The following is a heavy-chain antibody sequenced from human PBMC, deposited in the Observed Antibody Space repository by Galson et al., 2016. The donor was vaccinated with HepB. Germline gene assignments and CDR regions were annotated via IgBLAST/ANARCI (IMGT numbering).Heavy chain of an antibody. CDR3: SRGGSGRTMLGYYKGMDV. J-gene: IGHJ6*02. Sequence: QSGAEVKKPGASVKVSCKASDYTFTNYGINWVRQAPGQGLEWMGWIGADTGDTNYAQKLQDRLSMTTDTSTSTAYMELRNLRSDDTAVYYCSRGGSGRTMLGYYKGMDVWGQGTSVTVSS. CDR2: IGADTGDT. V-gene: IGHV1-18*01. CDR1: DYTFTNYG. D-gene: IGHD1-26*01.